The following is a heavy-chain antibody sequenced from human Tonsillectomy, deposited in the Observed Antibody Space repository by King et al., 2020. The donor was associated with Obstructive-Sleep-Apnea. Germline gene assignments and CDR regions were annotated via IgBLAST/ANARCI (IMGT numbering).Heavy chain of an antibody. V-gene: IGHV3-23*04. Sequence: VQLVDSGGGLVQPGGSLRLSCAASGFTFSSYAMSGVRQAPGRGVRRGSTSSGNGVTTYYANSVKVRLTISRENSKSTLYLQMNSLRAEDTAVYYCAKARGGSWAEFDYWGQGTLVTVSS. D-gene: IGHD6-13*01. CDR1: GFTFSSYA. CDR3: AKARGGSWAEFDY. CDR2: SSGNGVTT. J-gene: IGHJ4*02.